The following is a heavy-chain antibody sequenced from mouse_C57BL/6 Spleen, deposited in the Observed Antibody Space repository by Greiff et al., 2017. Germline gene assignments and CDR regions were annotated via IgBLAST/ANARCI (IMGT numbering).Heavy chain of an antibody. CDR3: ATARGYYDYDGGDY. D-gene: IGHD2-4*01. CDR1: GFTFSDYG. CDR2: ISSGSSTI. V-gene: IGHV5-17*01. J-gene: IGHJ2*01. Sequence: EVKVVESGGGLVKPGGSLKLSCAASGFTFSDYGMHWVRQAPEKGLEWVAYISSGSSTIYYADTVKGRFTISRDNAKNTLFLQMTSLRSEDTAMYYCATARGYYDYDGGDYWGQGTTLTVSS.